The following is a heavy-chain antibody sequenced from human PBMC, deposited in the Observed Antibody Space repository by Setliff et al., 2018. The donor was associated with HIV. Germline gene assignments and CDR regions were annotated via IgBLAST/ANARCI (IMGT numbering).Heavy chain of an antibody. D-gene: IGHD5-12*01. V-gene: IGHV4-39*01. Sequence: PSETLSLTCTVSGGSIGISSYYWGWIRQPPGKGLEWIGSINNGGNTYHSPALTTRVTMSVDTSKSQFSLKLSSVTAADTGVYYCVRLFQWMSYSFDIWGQGTVVTVSS. CDR2: INNGGNT. J-gene: IGHJ3*02. CDR3: VRLFQWMSYSFDI. CDR1: GGSIGISSYY.